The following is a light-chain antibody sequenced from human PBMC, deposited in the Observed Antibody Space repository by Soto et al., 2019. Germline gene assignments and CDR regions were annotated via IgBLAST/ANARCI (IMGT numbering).Light chain of an antibody. J-gene: IGLJ2*01. Sequence: QAVVTQPPSVSGAPGQRVTISCTGSSSNIGAGFDVHWYQQLPGTAPKLLIYANSNRPSGVPDRFSGSKSGTSASLAITGLQAEDEADYYCQSYESSLSSVVFGGGTKLTVL. CDR1: SSNIGAGFD. V-gene: IGLV1-40*01. CDR2: ANS. CDR3: QSYESSLSSVV.